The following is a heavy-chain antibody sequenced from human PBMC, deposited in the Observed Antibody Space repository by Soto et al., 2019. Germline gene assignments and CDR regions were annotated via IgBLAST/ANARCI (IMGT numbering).Heavy chain of an antibody. V-gene: IGHV1-46*01. Sequence: ASGKGSWNASGYSFTSYYMHWVRQAPGQGLEWMGIINPSGGSTSYAQKFQGRVTMTRDTSTSTVYMELSSLRSEDTAVYYCARDAGGSTRYFDYWGQGTLVTVSS. CDR1: GYSFTSYY. CDR3: ARDAGGSTRYFDY. J-gene: IGHJ4*02. CDR2: INPSGGST. D-gene: IGHD2-15*01.